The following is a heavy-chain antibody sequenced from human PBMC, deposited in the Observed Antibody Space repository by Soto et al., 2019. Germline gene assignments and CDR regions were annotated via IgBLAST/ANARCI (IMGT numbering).Heavy chain of an antibody. CDR3: AKVDSSGPRGAFDI. D-gene: IGHD3-22*01. J-gene: IGHJ3*02. CDR2: ISYDGGNK. Sequence: GGSLRLSCAASGFTFSSYGMHWVRQAPGKGLEWVAVISYDGGNKYYADSVKGRFTISRDNSKNTLYLQMNSLRAEDTAVYYCAKVDSSGPRGAFDIWGQGTMVTVSS. V-gene: IGHV3-30*18. CDR1: GFTFSSYG.